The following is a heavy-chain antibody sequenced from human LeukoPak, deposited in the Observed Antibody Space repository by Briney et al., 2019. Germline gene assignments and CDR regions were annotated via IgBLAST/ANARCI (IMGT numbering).Heavy chain of an antibody. CDR2: INQDESEK. J-gene: IGHJ4*02. CDR1: GFTSSSYW. D-gene: IGHD2-2*01. V-gene: IGHV3-7*03. CDR3: ARKLAPVFDY. Sequence: PGGSLRLSCAASGFTSSSYWMSWVRQAPGKGLEWVANINQDESEKYYVDSVKGRFTISRDNAKKSLFLQMNSLRAEDTAAYYCARKLAPVFDYWGQGTLVTVSS.